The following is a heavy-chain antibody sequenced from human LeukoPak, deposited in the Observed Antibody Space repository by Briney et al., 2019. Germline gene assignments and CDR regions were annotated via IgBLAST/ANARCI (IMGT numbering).Heavy chain of an antibody. J-gene: IGHJ4*02. CDR1: GYTFTGYY. V-gene: IGHV1-2*02. D-gene: IGHD2-21*02. Sequence: ASVKVSCKASGYTFTGYYMHWVRQAPGQGLEWMGWINPNSGGTNYAQKFQGRVTMSRDTSISTAYMELSRLRSDDTAVYYCARGEIVVVTAPGDYWGQGTLVTVSS. CDR3: ARGEIVVVTAPGDY. CDR2: INPNSGGT.